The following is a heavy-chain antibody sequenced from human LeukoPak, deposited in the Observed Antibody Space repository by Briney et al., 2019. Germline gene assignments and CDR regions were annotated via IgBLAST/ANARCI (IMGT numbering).Heavy chain of an antibody. Sequence: GRSLRLSCAASGFTFSSYAMHWVRQAPGKGLEWVAVISYDGSNKYYADSVKGRFTISRDNSKNTLYLQMNSLRAEDTAVYYCAKDLKSSGWYVDYWGQGTLVTVSS. CDR1: GFTFSSYA. D-gene: IGHD6-19*01. CDR2: ISYDGSNK. J-gene: IGHJ4*02. CDR3: AKDLKSSGWYVDY. V-gene: IGHV3-30*07.